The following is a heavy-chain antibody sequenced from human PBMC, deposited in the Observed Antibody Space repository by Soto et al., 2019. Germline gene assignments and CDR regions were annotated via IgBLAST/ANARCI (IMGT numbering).Heavy chain of an antibody. CDR2: IKQDGSEK. Sequence: GGSLRLSCAASGFTFSRYWMSWVRQAPGKGLEWVANIKQDGSEKWYVDSVKGRFIISRDNAKNSLYLQMNSLRAEDTAVYYCARDQLYYNDISGRPLNAFDVWGQGTMVTVSS. V-gene: IGHV3-7*01. D-gene: IGHD3-22*01. CDR1: GFTFSRYW. J-gene: IGHJ3*01. CDR3: ARDQLYYNDISGRPLNAFDV.